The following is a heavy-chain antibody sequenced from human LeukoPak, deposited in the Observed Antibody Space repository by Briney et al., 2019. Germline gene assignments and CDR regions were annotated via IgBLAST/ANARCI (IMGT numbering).Heavy chain of an antibody. V-gene: IGHV3-7*03. J-gene: IGHJ4*02. CDR1: GFTFSSYW. D-gene: IGHD2-2*01. CDR2: IKQDGSEK. CDR3: ARGSAYHTNYYFDY. Sequence: GGSLRLSCAASGFTFSSYWMSWVRQAPGKGLEWVANIKQDGSEKYYVDSVKGRFTISRDNAKNSLYLQMNSLRAEDTAVYYCARGSAYHTNYYFDYWGQGTLVTVSS.